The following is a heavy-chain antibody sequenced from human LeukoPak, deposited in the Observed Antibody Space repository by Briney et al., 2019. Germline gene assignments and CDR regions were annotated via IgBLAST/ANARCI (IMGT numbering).Heavy chain of an antibody. J-gene: IGHJ6*03. CDR2: ISGSGGST. CDR1: GFTFSSYA. D-gene: IGHD2-2*01. Sequence: GGSLRLSCAASGFTFSSYAMSWVRQAPGKGLEWVSAISGSGGSTYYADSVKGRFTISRDNSKNTLYLQMNSLRAEDTAVYYCANRPLLVRYYYYYMDVWGKGTTVTVSS. V-gene: IGHV3-23*01. CDR3: ANRPLLVRYYYYYMDV.